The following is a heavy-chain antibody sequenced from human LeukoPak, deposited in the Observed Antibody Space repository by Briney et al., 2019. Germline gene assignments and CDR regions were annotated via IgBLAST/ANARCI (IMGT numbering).Heavy chain of an antibody. CDR3: AKKRDMATIRGSFDY. D-gene: IGHD5-24*01. V-gene: IGHV3-23*01. CDR1: GFTSSDYC. J-gene: IGHJ4*02. Sequence: GGSLRLSCEASGFTSSDYCMHWIRQAPGKGLEWVSAISGSGGSTYYADSVKGRFTISRDNSKNTLYLQMNCLRAEDTAVYYCAKKRDMATIRGSFDYWGQGTLVTVSS. CDR2: ISGSGGST.